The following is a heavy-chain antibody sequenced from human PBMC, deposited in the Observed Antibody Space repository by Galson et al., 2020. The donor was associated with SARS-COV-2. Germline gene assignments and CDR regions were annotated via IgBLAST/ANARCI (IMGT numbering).Heavy chain of an antibody. CDR1: GGSISSYY. CDR2: IYYSGSR. CDR3: ARGNAGDDLLDV. V-gene: IGHV4-59*01. Sequence: SETLSLTCTVSGGSISSYYWSWIRQPPGKGLEWIGYIYYSGSRNYGPSLKSRVTMSIDTSRNYFSLKLTSVTAADTAVYFCARGNAGDDLLDVWGQGTLVIVSS. D-gene: IGHD5-12*01. J-gene: IGHJ4*02.